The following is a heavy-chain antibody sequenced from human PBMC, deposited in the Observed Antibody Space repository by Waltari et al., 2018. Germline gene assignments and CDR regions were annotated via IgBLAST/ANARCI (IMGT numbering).Heavy chain of an antibody. Sequence: EVQLVESGGGLAQPGGSLKLSCAVSGFTVSSYEMNWVRQAPGKGLECVAYIATHGSVHYADSVQGRFTISRDNAKNLVFLQMDTLRVEDTAFYYCTRSVRGYGQHLDWGQGALVIVSS. CDR1: GFTVSSYE. CDR3: TRSVRGYGQHLD. V-gene: IGHV3-48*03. CDR2: IATHGSV. D-gene: IGHD5-18*01. J-gene: IGHJ4*02.